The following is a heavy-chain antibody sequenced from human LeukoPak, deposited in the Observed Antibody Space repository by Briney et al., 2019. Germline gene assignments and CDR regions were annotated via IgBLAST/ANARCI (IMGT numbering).Heavy chain of an antibody. J-gene: IGHJ4*02. V-gene: IGHV4-59*08. CDR2: IYYSGNT. Sequence: SETLSLTCTVSGGSISSYDWSWSRQPPGKGLEWIGYIYYSGNTNYNPSLKSRVTISVDTSKNQISLKLTSVTAADTAVYYCETLSSVRGSGYWGQGTLVTVSS. CDR3: ETLSSVRGSGY. CDR1: GGSISSYD. D-gene: IGHD3-10*01.